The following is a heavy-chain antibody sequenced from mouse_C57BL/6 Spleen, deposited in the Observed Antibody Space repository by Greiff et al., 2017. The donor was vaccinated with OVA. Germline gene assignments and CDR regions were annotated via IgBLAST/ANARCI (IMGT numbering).Heavy chain of an antibody. J-gene: IGHJ3*01. CDR1: GYTFTSYG. CDR2: IYPRSGNT. Sequence: QVQLKESGAELARPGASVKLSCKASGYTFTSYGISWVKQRTGQGLEWIGEIYPRSGNTYYNEKFKGKATLTADKSSSTAYMELRSLTSEDSAVYFCADDYDGFAYWGQGTLVTVSA. CDR3: ADDYDGFAY. D-gene: IGHD2-4*01. V-gene: IGHV1-81*01.